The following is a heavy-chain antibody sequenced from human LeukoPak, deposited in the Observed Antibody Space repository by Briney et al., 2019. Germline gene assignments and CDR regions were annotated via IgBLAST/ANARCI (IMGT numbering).Heavy chain of an antibody. CDR3: ARATPSPDVDTPMVYDY. Sequence: GGSLRLSCAASGFTFSNYAMHWVRQAPGKGLEGVAVISYDGSNKYYADSVKGRFTISRDNSKNTLYLQMNSLRTEDTAVYYCARATPSPDVDTPMVYDYWGQGTLVTVSS. CDR2: ISYDGSNK. J-gene: IGHJ4*02. V-gene: IGHV3-30*04. D-gene: IGHD5-18*01. CDR1: GFTFSNYA.